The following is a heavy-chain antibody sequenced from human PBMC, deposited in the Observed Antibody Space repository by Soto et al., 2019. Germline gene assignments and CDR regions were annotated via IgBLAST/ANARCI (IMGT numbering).Heavy chain of an antibody. Sequence: PPGKGLECVSAISGSGGSTYYADSVKGRFTISRDNSKNTLYLQMNSLRAEDTAVYYCAKSFYDYVWGSYRSFDYWGQGTLVTVSS. J-gene: IGHJ4*02. V-gene: IGHV3-23*01. CDR2: ISGSGGST. D-gene: IGHD3-16*02. CDR3: AKSFYDYVWGSYRSFDY.